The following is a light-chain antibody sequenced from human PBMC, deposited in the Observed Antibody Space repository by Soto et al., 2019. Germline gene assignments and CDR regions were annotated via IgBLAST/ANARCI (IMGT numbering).Light chain of an antibody. J-gene: IGLJ1*01. V-gene: IGLV1-44*01. Sequence: QPVLTQPPSASGTPGQRVTISCSGSTSNIGSNSVNWYQHLPGAAPKLLIYTNSRRPSGVPDRFSGSKSGTSASLAISDPRSEDEGDYYCAVWDDSLTVYVFGTGTKLTVL. CDR1: TSNIGSNS. CDR2: TNS. CDR3: AVWDDSLTVYV.